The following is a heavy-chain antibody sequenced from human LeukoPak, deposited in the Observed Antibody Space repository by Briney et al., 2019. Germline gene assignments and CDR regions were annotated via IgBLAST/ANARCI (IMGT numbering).Heavy chain of an antibody. CDR1: GYTFTSYY. J-gene: IGHJ4*02. Sequence: ASVKVSCKASGYTFTSYYMHWVRQAPGKGLEWMGGFDPEDGETIYAQKFQGRVTMTEDTSTDTAYMELSSLRSEDTAVYYCATTGYDSSGYYYSYYFDYWGQGTLVTVSS. CDR3: ATTGYDSSGYYYSYYFDY. D-gene: IGHD3-22*01. V-gene: IGHV1-24*01. CDR2: FDPEDGET.